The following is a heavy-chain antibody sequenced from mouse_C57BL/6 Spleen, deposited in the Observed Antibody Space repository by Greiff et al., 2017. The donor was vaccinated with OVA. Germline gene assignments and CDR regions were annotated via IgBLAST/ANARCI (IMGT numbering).Heavy chain of an antibody. CDR1: GYAFSSSW. CDR2: IYPGDGDT. CDR3: ARSVYDGYYDYAMDY. D-gene: IGHD2-3*01. V-gene: IGHV1-82*01. Sequence: VKLQESGPELVKPGASVKISCKASGYAFSSSWMNWVKQRPGKGLEWIGRIYPGDGDTNYNGKFKGKATLTADKSSSTAYMQLSSLTSEDSAVYFCARSVYDGYYDYAMDYWGQGTSVTVSS. J-gene: IGHJ4*01.